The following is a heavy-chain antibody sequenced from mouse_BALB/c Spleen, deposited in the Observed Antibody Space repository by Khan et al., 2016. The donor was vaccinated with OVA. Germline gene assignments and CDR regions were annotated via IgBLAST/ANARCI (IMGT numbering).Heavy chain of an antibody. J-gene: IGHJ4*01. CDR1: GFSLTGYG. V-gene: IGHV2-6-7*01. D-gene: IGHD2-10*01. CDR2: IWGGGST. Sequence: QVQLKESGPGLVAPSQSLSITCTVSGFSLTGYGVNWVRQPPGKGLEWLGMIWGGGSTDYNSALKSRLNLTKDNSKSQVFLKMHSLQTDDTARYYCARAYYGNYREAMDYWGQGTSVTVSS. CDR3: ARAYYGNYREAMDY.